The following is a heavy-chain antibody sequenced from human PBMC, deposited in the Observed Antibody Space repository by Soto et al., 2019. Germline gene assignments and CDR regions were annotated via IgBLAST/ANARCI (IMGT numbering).Heavy chain of an antibody. CDR2: IYYIGST. CDR3: ARGIRYYDFWSGYYLGNWFDP. Sequence: QVQLQESGPGLVKPSQTLSLTCTVSGGSISSGDYYWSWIRQPPGKGLEWIGYIYYIGSTYYNPSLKSRVTISVDTSKNQFSLKLSSVTAADTAVYYCARGIRYYDFWSGYYLGNWFDPWGQGTLVTVSS. CDR1: GGSISSGDYY. V-gene: IGHV4-30-4*01. D-gene: IGHD3-3*01. J-gene: IGHJ5*02.